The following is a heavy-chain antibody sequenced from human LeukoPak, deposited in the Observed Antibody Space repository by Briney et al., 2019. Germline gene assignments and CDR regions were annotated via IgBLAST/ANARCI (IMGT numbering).Heavy chain of an antibody. D-gene: IGHD6-13*01. CDR2: IIPIFGTA. Sequence: ASVKVSCKASGGTFSSYAISWVRQAPGQGLEWMGGIIPIFGTANYAQKFQGRVTITADEYTSTAYMELSSLRSEDTAVYYCAREIAAAGMVGDYYYGMDVWGKGTTVTVSS. J-gene: IGHJ6*04. V-gene: IGHV1-69*13. CDR1: GGTFSSYA. CDR3: AREIAAAGMVGDYYYGMDV.